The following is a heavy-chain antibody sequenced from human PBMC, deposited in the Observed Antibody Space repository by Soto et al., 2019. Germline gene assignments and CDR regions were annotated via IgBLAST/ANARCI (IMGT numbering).Heavy chain of an antibody. D-gene: IGHD3-3*01. V-gene: IGHV4-31*03. CDR3: ARRTHSNYDFWSGYSPTDFDY. CDR2: LYYSGST. CDR1: GGSLSSGACY. J-gene: IGHJ4*02. Sequence: PSETLSLTCTVSGGSLSSGACYWNWIRQHPGKGLEWIGYLYYSGSTYYNPSLKSRVTISGDTSKNQFSLKLSSVTAADTAVYYCARRTHSNYDFWSGYSPTDFDYWGQGTLVTVSS.